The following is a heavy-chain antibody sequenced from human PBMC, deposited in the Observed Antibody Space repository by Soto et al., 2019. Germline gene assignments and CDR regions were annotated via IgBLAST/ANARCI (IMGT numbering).Heavy chain of an antibody. CDR2: VDHGGST. CDR3: ARGFGDVITLDY. D-gene: IGHD3-3*01. CDR1: GGSLSGHY. J-gene: IGHJ4*02. Sequence: SETLSLTCAVYGGSLSGHYWSWNRQPPGKGLEWIGEVDHGGSTNYNPSLMSRVTVSVDPSKNQFSLNLTSVTAADTAVYYCARGFGDVITLDYWGQGTLVTVSS. V-gene: IGHV4-34*01.